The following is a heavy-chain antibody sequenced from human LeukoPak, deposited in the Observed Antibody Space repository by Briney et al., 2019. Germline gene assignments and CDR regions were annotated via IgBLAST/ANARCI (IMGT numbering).Heavy chain of an antibody. V-gene: IGHV3-30*18. Sequence: GGSLRLSCAASGFTFSSYGMHWVRQAPGKGLEWVAVISYDGSNKYYADSVKGRFTISRDNSKNTLYLQMNSLRSEDTAVYYCAKDGGYNWGQGTVVTVSS. CDR1: GFTFSSYG. J-gene: IGHJ4*02. CDR2: ISYDGSNK. D-gene: IGHD5-12*01. CDR3: AKDGGYN.